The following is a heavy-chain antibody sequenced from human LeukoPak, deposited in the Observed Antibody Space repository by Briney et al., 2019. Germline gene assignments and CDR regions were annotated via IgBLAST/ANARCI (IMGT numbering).Heavy chain of an antibody. CDR3: AREEREYCGGDCNDAFDI. J-gene: IGHJ3*02. CDR2: IIPIFGTA. Sequence: ASVKVSCKASGYTFTGYYMHWVRQAPGQGLEWMGGIIPIFGTANYAQKFQGRVTITADESTSTAYMELSSLRSEDTAVYYCAREEREYCGGDCNDAFDIWGQGTMVTVSS. D-gene: IGHD2-21*02. CDR1: GYTFTGYY. V-gene: IGHV1-69*13.